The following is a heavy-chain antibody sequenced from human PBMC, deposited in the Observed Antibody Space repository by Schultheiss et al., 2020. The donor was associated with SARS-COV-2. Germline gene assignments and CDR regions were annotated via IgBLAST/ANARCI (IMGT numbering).Heavy chain of an antibody. V-gene: IGHV1-18*01. D-gene: IGHD6-19*01. CDR1: GYTFTSYG. Sequence: ASVKVSCKASGYTFTSYGISWVRQAPGQGLEWMGIINPSGGSTSYAQKLQGRVTMTTDTSTSTAYMELRSLRSDDTAVYYCARVRSSGWYLSGEDYWGQGTLVTVSS. J-gene: IGHJ4*02. CDR2: INPSGGST. CDR3: ARVRSSGWYLSGEDY.